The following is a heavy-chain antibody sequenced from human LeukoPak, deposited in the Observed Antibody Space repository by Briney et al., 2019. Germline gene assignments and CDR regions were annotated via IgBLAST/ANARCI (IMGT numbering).Heavy chain of an antibody. J-gene: IGHJ4*02. CDR1: GFTFSSYS. CDR3: ASGKDTAMVTPFDY. Sequence: GGSLRLSCAASGFTFSSYSMNWVRQAPGKGLEWVSSISSSSSYIYYADSVKGRFTISRDNAKNSLYLQMNSLRAEDTAVYYCASGKDTAMVTPFDYWGQGTLVTVSS. V-gene: IGHV3-21*01. D-gene: IGHD5-18*01. CDR2: ISSSSSYI.